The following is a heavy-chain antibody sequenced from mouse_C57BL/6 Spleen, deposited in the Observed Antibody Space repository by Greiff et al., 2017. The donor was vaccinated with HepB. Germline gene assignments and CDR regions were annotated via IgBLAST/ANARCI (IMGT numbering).Heavy chain of an antibody. J-gene: IGHJ3*01. V-gene: IGHV1-15*01. Sequence: QVQLQQSGAELVRPGASVTLSCKASGYTFTDYEMHWVKQTPVHGLEWIGAIDPETGGTAYNQKFKGKAILTADKSSSTAYMELRSLTSEDSAVYYCTRKETYDYDGFAYWGQGTLVTVSA. CDR3: TRKETYDYDGFAY. CDR1: GYTFTDYE. CDR2: IDPETGGT. D-gene: IGHD2-4*01.